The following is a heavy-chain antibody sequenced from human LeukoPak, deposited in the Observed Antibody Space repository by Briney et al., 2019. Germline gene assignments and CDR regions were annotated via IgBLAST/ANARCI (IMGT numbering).Heavy chain of an antibody. CDR2: ISSSSSNI. V-gene: IGHV3-48*04. J-gene: IGHJ6*03. CDR3: TRGYCSSTSCYYYYYYMDV. CDR1: GFTFSSYS. D-gene: IGHD2-2*01. Sequence: GGSLRLSCAASGFTFSSYSMNWVRQAPGKGLEWVSYISSSSSNIYHADSVKGRFTISRDNAKNSLYLQMNSLRAEDTAVYYCTRGYCSSTSCYYYYYYMDVWGKGTTVTVS.